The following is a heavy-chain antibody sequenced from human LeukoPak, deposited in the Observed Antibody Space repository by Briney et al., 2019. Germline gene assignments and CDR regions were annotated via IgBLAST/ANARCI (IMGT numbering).Heavy chain of an antibody. CDR3: ARAAAPYGSGMRSSDY. Sequence: GASVKVSCKASGGTFSSCAISWVRQAPGQGLEWMGGIIPIFGTANYAQKFQGRVTITADESTSTAYMELSSLRSEDTAVYYCARAAAPYGSGMRSSDYWGQGTLVTVSS. CDR2: IIPIFGTA. V-gene: IGHV1-69*13. J-gene: IGHJ4*02. D-gene: IGHD3-10*01. CDR1: GGTFSSCA.